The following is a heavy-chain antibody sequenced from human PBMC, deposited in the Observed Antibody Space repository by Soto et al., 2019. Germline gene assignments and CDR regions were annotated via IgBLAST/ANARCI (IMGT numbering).Heavy chain of an antibody. D-gene: IGHD2-2*03. CDR3: ARIIGYCRNNDCSWTLDI. CDR1: GDSFISYW. V-gene: IGHV5-51*01. CDR2: FYPGDSTS. Sequence: GESLKISCKTSGDSFISYWVAWVRQKPGKGLEWMGTFYPGDSTSTYSPSFQGQVTISVDKSISTAYLHLSSLKASDTAMYYCARIIGYCRNNDCSWTLDIRGQGSTVTGS. J-gene: IGHJ6*02.